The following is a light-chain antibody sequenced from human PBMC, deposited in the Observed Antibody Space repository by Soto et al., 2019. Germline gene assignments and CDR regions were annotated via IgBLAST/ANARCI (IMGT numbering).Light chain of an antibody. CDR2: DVI. CDR3: CSYAGSNWV. J-gene: IGLJ3*02. Sequence: QSALLQLPSGPGFLDHPVPITCPGPAIDVGVYNYVSWYQRHPGKTPKLIIYDVIKRPSGVPDRFSGSKSGNTASLTISGLQAEDEADYYCCSYAGSNWVFGGGTKLTVL. V-gene: IGLV2-11*01. CDR1: AIDVGVYNY.